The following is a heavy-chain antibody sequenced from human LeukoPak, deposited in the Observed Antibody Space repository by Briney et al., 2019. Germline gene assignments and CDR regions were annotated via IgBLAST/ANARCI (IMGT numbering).Heavy chain of an antibody. V-gene: IGHV3-48*03. CDR1: GFTFSSYE. Sequence: PGGSLRLSCAASGFTFSSYEMNWVRQAPGEGLEWVSYISTSGSSIYYADSVKGRFTISRDNAKNSLYLQMNSLRAEDTAVYYCARVGRSNKAGGWGQGTLVTVSS. D-gene: IGHD1/OR15-1a*01. CDR2: ISTSGSSI. CDR3: ARVGRSNKAGG. J-gene: IGHJ4*02.